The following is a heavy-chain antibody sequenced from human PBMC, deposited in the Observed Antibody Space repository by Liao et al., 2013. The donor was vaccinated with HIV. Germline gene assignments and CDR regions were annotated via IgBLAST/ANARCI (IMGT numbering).Heavy chain of an antibody. CDR3: ARGTIFGPDY. J-gene: IGHJ4*02. Sequence: QLQVQESGPGLVKPSETLSLTCTVSGGSISSSSYYWGWIRQPPGKGLEWIGSIYYSGSTNYNPSLKSRVTISVDTSKNQFSLKVSSVTAADTAVYYCARGTIFGPDYWGQGTLVTVSS. V-gene: IGHV4-39*07. CDR2: IYYSGST. CDR1: GGSISSSSYY. D-gene: IGHD3-3*01.